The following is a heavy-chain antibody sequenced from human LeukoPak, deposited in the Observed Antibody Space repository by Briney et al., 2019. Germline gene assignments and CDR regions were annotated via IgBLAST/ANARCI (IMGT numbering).Heavy chain of an antibody. CDR1: GYTFTSYD. D-gene: IGHD3-10*01. Sequence: ASVKVFCTASGYTFTSYDINWVRQATGQGLEWMGWMNPNSGNTGYGQKFQGRVTMTRNTSISTAYMELSSLRSEDTAVYYCAREESDYYYYGMDVWGQGTTVTVSS. J-gene: IGHJ6*02. CDR2: MNPNSGNT. CDR3: AREESDYYYYGMDV. V-gene: IGHV1-8*01.